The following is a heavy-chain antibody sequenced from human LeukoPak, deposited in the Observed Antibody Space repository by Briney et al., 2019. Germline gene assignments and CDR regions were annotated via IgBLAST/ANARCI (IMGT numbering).Heavy chain of an antibody. J-gene: IGHJ3*02. CDR1: GFTFSNYG. Sequence: GRSLRLSCAASGFTFSNYGIHWVRQALGKGLEWVAIISYDGSNKYYADSVKGRFTISRDNSKNTLYLQMNSLRAEDTAVYYCGKDFGEAAFDIWGQGKMVTVSS. D-gene: IGHD3-10*01. CDR2: ISYDGSNK. V-gene: IGHV3-30*18. CDR3: GKDFGEAAFDI.